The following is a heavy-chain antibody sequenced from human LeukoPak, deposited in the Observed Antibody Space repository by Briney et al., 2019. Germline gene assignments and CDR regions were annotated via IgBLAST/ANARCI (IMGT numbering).Heavy chain of an antibody. Sequence: GGSLRLSCSSSGVIFSNYAMHWVRQAPGKGLEYVSAISSNGGSTYYADSVKGRFTISRDNSKNTLYLQMSSLRAEDTAVYYCVKGKGIAVTSLDYWGQGTLVTVSS. D-gene: IGHD6-19*01. J-gene: IGHJ4*02. CDR1: GVIFSNYA. V-gene: IGHV3-64D*06. CDR2: ISSNGGST. CDR3: VKGKGIAVTSLDY.